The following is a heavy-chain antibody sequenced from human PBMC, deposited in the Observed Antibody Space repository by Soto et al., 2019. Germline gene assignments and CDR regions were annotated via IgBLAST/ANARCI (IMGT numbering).Heavy chain of an antibody. Sequence: QVQLVESGGGVVQPGRSLRLSCAASGFTFSSYAMHWVRQAPGKGLEWVAVISYDGSNKYYADSVKGRFTISRDNSKNTLYLQMNSLRAEDTAVYYCARVRSPFPPSYGMDVLGQGTTVTVSS. D-gene: IGHD2-21*01. V-gene: IGHV3-30-3*01. CDR1: GFTFSSYA. CDR3: ARVRSPFPPSYGMDV. J-gene: IGHJ6*02. CDR2: ISYDGSNK.